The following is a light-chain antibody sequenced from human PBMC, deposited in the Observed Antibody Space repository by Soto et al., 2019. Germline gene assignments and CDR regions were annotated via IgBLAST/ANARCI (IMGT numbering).Light chain of an antibody. CDR2: EVS. V-gene: IGLV2-14*01. Sequence: QSALTQPASVSGSPGQSITISCTGTSSDVGAYNYVSWFQQHPDKAPKLMIYEVSNRPSGVSNRFSGSKSGNAASLTISGLQAEDEAYYFCFSFTTSNTHGFGTGTKVTVL. J-gene: IGLJ1*01. CDR3: FSFTTSNTHG. CDR1: SSDVGAYNY.